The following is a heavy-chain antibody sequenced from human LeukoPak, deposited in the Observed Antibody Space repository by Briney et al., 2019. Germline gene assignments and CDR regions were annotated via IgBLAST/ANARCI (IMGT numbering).Heavy chain of an antibody. Sequence: PGGSLRLSCAASGFTFSSYAMSWVRQAPGKGLEWVSGISGSGGSTYYADSVRGRFTISRDNSKNTLYLQMNSLRAEDTAVYYCAKGPYCSGGSCYSRWLDYWGQGTLVTVSS. D-gene: IGHD2-15*01. J-gene: IGHJ4*02. V-gene: IGHV3-23*01. CDR1: GFTFSSYA. CDR3: AKGPYCSGGSCYSRWLDY. CDR2: ISGSGGST.